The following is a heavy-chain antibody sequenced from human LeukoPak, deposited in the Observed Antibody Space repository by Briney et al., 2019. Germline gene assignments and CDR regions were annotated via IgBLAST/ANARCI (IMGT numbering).Heavy chain of an antibody. V-gene: IGHV4-34*01. CDR1: GGSFSGYY. Sequence: PSETLSLTCAVYGGSFSGYYWSWIRQPPGKGVEWIGEINHSGSTNYNPSLKSRVTISVDTSKNQFSLKLSSVTAADTAVYYCARGASGNRCTNGVCYLYWGQGTLVTVSS. J-gene: IGHJ4*02. CDR2: INHSGST. D-gene: IGHD2-8*01. CDR3: ARGASGNRCTNGVCYLY.